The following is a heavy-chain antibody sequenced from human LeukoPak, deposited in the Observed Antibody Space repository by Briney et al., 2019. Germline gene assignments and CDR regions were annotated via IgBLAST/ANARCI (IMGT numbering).Heavy chain of an antibody. CDR2: MSQDASHR. CDR1: GFTSGISW. V-gene: IGHV3-7*01. J-gene: IGHJ3*02. Sequence: GGSLRLSCAASGFTSGISWMSWVRQAPGKGPERVANMSQDASHRYYVDSVRGRFTISRDNAKNSLYLQMNSLRVEDTAIYYCTRDVREAYDIWGQGTMVTVSS. D-gene: IGHD1-26*01. CDR3: TRDVREAYDI.